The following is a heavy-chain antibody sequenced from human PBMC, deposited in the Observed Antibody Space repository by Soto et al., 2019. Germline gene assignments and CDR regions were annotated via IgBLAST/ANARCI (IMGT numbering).Heavy chain of an antibody. CDR3: ARHEPPYGSGDNYYYYGMDV. Sequence: GESLKISCKGSGYSFTSYWISWVRQMPGKGLEWMGRIDPSDSYTNYSPSFQGHVTISADKSISTAYLQWSSLKASDTAMYYCARHEPPYGSGDNYYYYGMDVWDQGTTVTVSS. V-gene: IGHV5-10-1*01. CDR1: GYSFTSYW. D-gene: IGHD3-10*01. CDR2: IDPSDSYT. J-gene: IGHJ6*02.